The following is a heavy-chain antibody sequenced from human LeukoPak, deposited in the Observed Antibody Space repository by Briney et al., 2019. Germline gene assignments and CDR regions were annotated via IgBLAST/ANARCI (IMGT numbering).Heavy chain of an antibody. V-gene: IGHV1-18*01. CDR1: GYTFTSYG. J-gene: IGHJ4*02. CDR2: ITPYNGHT. Sequence: GASVKVSCKASGYTFTSYGISWVRQAPGQGLEWMGGITPYNGHTNYAQKIQGRVTMTTDTPTSTAYMDLRSLRSDDTAVYYCARVWGYCGNTNCYQSFDYWGQGTLVTVSS. CDR3: ARVWGYCGNTNCYQSFDY. D-gene: IGHD2-2*01.